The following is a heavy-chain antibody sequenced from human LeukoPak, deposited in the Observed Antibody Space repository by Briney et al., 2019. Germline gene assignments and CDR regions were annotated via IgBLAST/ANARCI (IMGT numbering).Heavy chain of an antibody. D-gene: IGHD2-2*01. J-gene: IGHJ4*02. CDR2: ISSSSSYT. V-gene: IGHV3-21*01. CDR3: ARRINHCSSTSCSLFDY. Sequence: PGGSLRLSCAASGFTFSSYSMNWVRQAPGKGLEWVASISSSSSYTYYADSVKGRFTISRDNAKNSLYLQMNSLRAEDTAVYYCARRINHCSSTSCSLFDYWGQGTLVTVSS. CDR1: GFTFSSYS.